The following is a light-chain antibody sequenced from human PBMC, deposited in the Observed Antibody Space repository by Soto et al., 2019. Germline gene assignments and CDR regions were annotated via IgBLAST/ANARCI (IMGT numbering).Light chain of an antibody. CDR3: QHFASTGIT. CDR1: QSVSSWY. J-gene: IGKJ3*01. V-gene: IGKV3-20*01. CDR2: GAS. Sequence: EIVLTQSPGTLSLSPGERATLSCRASQSVSSWYLAWYQQKPGQAPRLLIYGASSRATGIPDRFSGSGSGTDFTLTISRLEPEDFAVYYCQHFASTGITFGPGTKVDIK.